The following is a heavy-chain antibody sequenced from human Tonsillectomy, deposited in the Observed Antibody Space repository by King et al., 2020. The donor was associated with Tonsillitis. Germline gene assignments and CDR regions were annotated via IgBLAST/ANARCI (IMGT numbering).Heavy chain of an antibody. V-gene: IGHV4-34*01. CDR2: IDHSGST. CDR1: GGSFSEHF. Sequence: QVQLQQWGAGLLKPSETLSLTCAVYGGSFSEHFWSWIRQPPGKRLEWIGEIDHSGSTNYNPSLKSRVTISLDTSKNPFSLQLNSVTAADTAVYYCARESGGYFDYWGQGTLVTVSS. CDR3: ARESGGYFDY. J-gene: IGHJ4*02. D-gene: IGHD3-10*01.